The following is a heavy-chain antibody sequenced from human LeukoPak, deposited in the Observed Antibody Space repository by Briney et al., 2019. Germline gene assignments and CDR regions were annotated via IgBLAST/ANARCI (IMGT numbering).Heavy chain of an antibody. Sequence: PSETLSLTCTVSGGSISGYYWSWIRQPAGKGLEWIGRIYTSGNTNYNPSLMSRVTMSLDTSKNQFSLKLTSLTAADTAVYYSSREGGNSRSLDYWGQGTLVTVLS. J-gene: IGHJ4*02. V-gene: IGHV4-4*07. CDR3: SREGGNSRSLDY. D-gene: IGHD1-1*01. CDR2: IYTSGNT. CDR1: GGSISGYY.